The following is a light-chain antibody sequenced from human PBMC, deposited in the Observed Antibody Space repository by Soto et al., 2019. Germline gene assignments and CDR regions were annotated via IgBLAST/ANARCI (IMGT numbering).Light chain of an antibody. CDR3: HQYNSYPWT. V-gene: IGKV1-13*02. Sequence: ATQMTQSPSSLSASAGDRVTITFRASQGIDKFLAWYQQKPGKAPKLLIYDASSLESGVPSRFSGSGSGTEFTLTISSLQPDDFATYYCHQYNSYPWTFGQGTKVYI. CDR1: QGIDKF. CDR2: DAS. J-gene: IGKJ1*01.